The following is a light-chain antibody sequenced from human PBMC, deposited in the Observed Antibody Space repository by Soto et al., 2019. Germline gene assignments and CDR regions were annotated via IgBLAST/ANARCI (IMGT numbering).Light chain of an antibody. CDR1: QSVSSSY. J-gene: IGKJ2*01. CDR3: QQYGSSPT. CDR2: GAS. V-gene: IGKV3-20*01. Sequence: EIVLTQSPGTLSLSPGERVTLSCRASQSVSSSYLAWYQQKPGQAPRLLIYGASSMATGIPDRFSGSGSGTDFTLTISRLEPEDFAVYYCQQYGSSPTFGQGTKLEIK.